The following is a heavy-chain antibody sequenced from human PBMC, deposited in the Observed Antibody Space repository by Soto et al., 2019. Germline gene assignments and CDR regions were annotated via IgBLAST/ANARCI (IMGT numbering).Heavy chain of an antibody. V-gene: IGHV4-59*01. Sequence: ETLSLTCTVAGGSISSYYWSWIRQPPGKGLEWIGYIYYSGSTNYNPSLKSRVTISVDTSKNQFSLKLSSVTAADTAVYYCARKGGYYYSSGHQAAFYIWGQGTMVT. CDR1: GGSISSYY. CDR2: IYYSGST. J-gene: IGHJ3*02. CDR3: ARKGGYYYSSGHQAAFYI. D-gene: IGHD3-22*01.